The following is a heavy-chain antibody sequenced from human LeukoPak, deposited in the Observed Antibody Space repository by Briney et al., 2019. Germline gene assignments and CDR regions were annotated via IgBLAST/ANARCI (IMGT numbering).Heavy chain of an antibody. Sequence: SGGSLRLSCAASGFTFSSYSMNWVRQAPGKGLEWVSSISSSSSYIYYADSVKGRFTISRDNAKNSLYLQMNSLRAEDTAVYYCARDSGIAFDYWGQGTLVTVSS. V-gene: IGHV3-21*01. CDR1: GFTFSSYS. D-gene: IGHD2-15*01. CDR3: ARDSGIAFDY. CDR2: ISSSSSYI. J-gene: IGHJ4*02.